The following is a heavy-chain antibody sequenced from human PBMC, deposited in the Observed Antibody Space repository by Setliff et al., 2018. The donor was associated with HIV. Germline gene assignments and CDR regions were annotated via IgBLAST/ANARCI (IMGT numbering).Heavy chain of an antibody. V-gene: IGHV4-30-4*08. J-gene: IGHJ4*02. CDR3: ARDPSDGYGHFDY. CDR2: IYYSGST. CDR1: GGSISSGDYY. D-gene: IGHD5-18*01. Sequence: TLSLTCTVSGGSISSGDYYWSWIRQHPGKGLEWIGYIYYSGSTDYNPSLKSRVTISIDRSRNQFSLKLSAVTAADTAVYFCARDPSDGYGHFDYWGQGALVTVSS.